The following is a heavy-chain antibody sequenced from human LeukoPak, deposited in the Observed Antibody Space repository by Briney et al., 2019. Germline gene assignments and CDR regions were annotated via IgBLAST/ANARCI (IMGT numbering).Heavy chain of an antibody. V-gene: IGHV3-21*01. CDR2: ISSSSSYI. Sequence: SGGSLRLSCAASGFTFSSYSMNWVRQAPGKGLEWVSSISSSSSYIYYADSVKGRFTISRDNAKNSLYLQMNSLRAEDTAVYYCARWGRIAARPRYYYYMDVWGKGTTVTVSS. CDR1: GFTFSSYS. J-gene: IGHJ6*03. CDR3: ARWGRIAARPRYYYYMDV. D-gene: IGHD6-6*01.